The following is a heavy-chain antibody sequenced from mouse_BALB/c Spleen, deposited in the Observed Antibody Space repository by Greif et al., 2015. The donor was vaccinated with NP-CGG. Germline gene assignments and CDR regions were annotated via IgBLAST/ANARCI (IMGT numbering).Heavy chain of an antibody. CDR2: ISDGGSYT. CDR3: ARYDYDLYYAMDY. V-gene: IGHV5-4*02. Sequence: EVQRVESGGGLVKPGGSLKLSCAASGFTFSDYYMYWVRQTPEKRLEWVATISDGGSYTYYPDSVKGRFTISRDNAKNNLYLQMSSLKSEDTAMYYCARYDYDLYYAMDYWGQGTSVTVSS. J-gene: IGHJ4*01. CDR1: GFTFSDYY. D-gene: IGHD2-4*01.